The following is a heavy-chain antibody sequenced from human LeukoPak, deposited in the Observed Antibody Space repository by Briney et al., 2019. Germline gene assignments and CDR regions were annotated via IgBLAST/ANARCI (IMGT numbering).Heavy chain of an antibody. J-gene: IGHJ4*02. D-gene: IGHD3-22*01. CDR2: IIPIFGTA. Sequence: SVKVSCKASGGTFSSYAISWVRQAPGQGLEWMGRIIPIFGTANYAQKFQGRVTITTDESTSTAYMELSSLRSEDTAVYYCARDWLRVHYYDSSGYSFYFDYWGQGTLVTVSS. V-gene: IGHV1-69*05. CDR1: GGTFSSYA. CDR3: ARDWLRVHYYDSSGYSFYFDY.